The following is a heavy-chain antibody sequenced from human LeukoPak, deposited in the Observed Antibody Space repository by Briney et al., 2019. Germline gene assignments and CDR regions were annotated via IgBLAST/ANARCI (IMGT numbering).Heavy chain of an antibody. V-gene: IGHV1-18*01. Sequence: GASVKVSCKASGYTFTSYGISWVRQAPGQGLEWMGWISAHNGNTNYAQKLQGRVTMTTDTSTSTAYMELRSLRSDDTAVYYCAKFTMVRGNYYDMDVWGQGTTVTVSS. D-gene: IGHD3-10*01. J-gene: IGHJ6*02. CDR2: ISAHNGNT. CDR3: AKFTMVRGNYYDMDV. CDR1: GYTFTSYG.